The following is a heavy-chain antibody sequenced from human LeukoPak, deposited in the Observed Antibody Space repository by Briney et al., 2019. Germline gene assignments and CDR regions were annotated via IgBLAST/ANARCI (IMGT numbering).Heavy chain of an antibody. CDR3: ASSGGVTTVDY. CDR2: ISSGGGNII. CDR1: GFSFNDYY. D-gene: IGHD4-17*01. Sequence: GGSLRLSCAASGFSFNDYYMTWMRQAPGKGLEWVSYISSGGGNIIYYADSVKGRFTISKDNAKNSLYLQMNSLRAVDTAVYYCASSGGVTTVDYWGQGTLVTVSS. V-gene: IGHV3-11*04. J-gene: IGHJ4*02.